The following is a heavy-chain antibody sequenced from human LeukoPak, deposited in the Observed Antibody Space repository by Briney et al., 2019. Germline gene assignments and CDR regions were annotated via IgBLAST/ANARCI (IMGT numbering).Heavy chain of an antibody. V-gene: IGHV4-59*01. Sequence: PSETLSLTCTVSGGSISSYYWSWIRHPPGKGLEWIGYIYYTGSTNYNPSLKSRVTISVDTSKNQFSLKVSSVTAADTAVYYCATMIDGIWGQGTMVAVSS. CDR2: IYYTGST. CDR3: ATMIDGI. CDR1: GGSISSYY. D-gene: IGHD3-16*01. J-gene: IGHJ3*02.